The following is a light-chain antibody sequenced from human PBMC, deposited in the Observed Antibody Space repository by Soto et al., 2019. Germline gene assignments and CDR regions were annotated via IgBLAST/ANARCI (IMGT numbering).Light chain of an antibody. Sequence: QSVLTQPASVSGSPGQSITISCTGTSSDIGSYNHVSWYQQHPGKAPKLMIYEDTQRPSRVSNRFSGSKSGNTASLTITGLQAEDEADYYCCSYAGPTIFVVFGGGTKVTVL. CDR1: SSDIGSYNH. V-gene: IGLV2-23*02. J-gene: IGLJ2*01. CDR2: EDT. CDR3: CSYAGPTIFVV.